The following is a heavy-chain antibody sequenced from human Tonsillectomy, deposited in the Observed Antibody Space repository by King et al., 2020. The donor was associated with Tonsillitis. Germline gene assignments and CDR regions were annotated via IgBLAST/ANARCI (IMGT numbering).Heavy chain of an antibody. V-gene: IGHV3-7*01. J-gene: IGHJ6*02. CDR1: GFTFSNDW. CDR2: IKPDGSEE. Sequence: QLVQSGGGLVKPGGSPRLSCEASGFTFSNDWLSWVRQAPGKKLEWVANIKPDGSEEYYVDSVKGRFTISRDNAKNSVYLQMNSLRAEDSAVYYCARDPFVPRSYYFYGMDVWGQGTTVIVSS. CDR3: ARDPFVPRSYYFYGMDV. D-gene: IGHD3-10*01.